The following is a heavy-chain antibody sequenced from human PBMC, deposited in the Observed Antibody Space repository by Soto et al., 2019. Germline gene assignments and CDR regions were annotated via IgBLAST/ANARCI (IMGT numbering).Heavy chain of an antibody. V-gene: IGHV1-2*02. CDR3: ARVAAGIAAAGTADYYGMDV. J-gene: IGHJ6*02. CDR2: INPNNGDT. Sequence: QVQLVQSGAEVKKPGASVKVSCKTSGYTFTGYYMHWVRQAPGQGLEWMGWINPNNGDTNYAQKLQGRVTMTTDTSTSTAYMELRSLRSDDTAVYYCARVAAGIAAAGTADYYGMDVWGQGTTVTVSS. CDR1: GYTFTGYY. D-gene: IGHD6-13*01.